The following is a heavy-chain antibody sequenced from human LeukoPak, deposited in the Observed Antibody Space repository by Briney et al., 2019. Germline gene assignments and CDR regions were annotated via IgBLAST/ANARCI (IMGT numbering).Heavy chain of an antibody. J-gene: IGHJ4*02. CDR1: GFTFSSYT. V-gene: IGHV3-21*01. Sequence: PGGSLRLSCAASGFTFSSYTMNWVCQAPGKGLEWVSSISSSSSHIYYADSLKGRFTISRDNAKTSLYLQMNSLRAEDTAVYYCARVVPGTGFFYWGQGTLVTVSS. CDR3: ARVVPGTGFFY. CDR2: ISSSSSHI. D-gene: IGHD2-8*02.